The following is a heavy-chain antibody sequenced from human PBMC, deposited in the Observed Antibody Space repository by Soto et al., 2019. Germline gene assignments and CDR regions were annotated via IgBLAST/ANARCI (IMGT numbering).Heavy chain of an antibody. V-gene: IGHV5-51*01. J-gene: IGHJ6*02. CDR2: IFPDDSDI. D-gene: IGHD6-13*01. CDR1: GYSFTSYW. Sequence: GESLKISCKGSGYSFTSYWIGWVRQMPGKGLGWMGIIFPDDSDIRYSPSFQGQVTISADTSITTAYLQWSSLKASDSAIYYCARRRSSPDKFYYYGMDVWGQGTTVTVSS. CDR3: ARRRSSPDKFYYYGMDV.